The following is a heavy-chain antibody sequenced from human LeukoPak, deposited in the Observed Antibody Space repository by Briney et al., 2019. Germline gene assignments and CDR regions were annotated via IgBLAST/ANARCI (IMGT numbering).Heavy chain of an antibody. CDR2: IYNDGSST. V-gene: IGHV3-74*01. CDR3: ARDGSSWANWLDP. D-gene: IGHD6-13*01. Sequence: PGGSLRLSCAASGFTFSSYWMHWVRQAPGKGLVWASRIYNDGSSTSYADSVKGRFTISRDNAKNTLYLQMNSLRVEDTAVYYCARDGSSWANWLDPWGQGTLVTVSS. CDR1: GFTFSSYW. J-gene: IGHJ5*02.